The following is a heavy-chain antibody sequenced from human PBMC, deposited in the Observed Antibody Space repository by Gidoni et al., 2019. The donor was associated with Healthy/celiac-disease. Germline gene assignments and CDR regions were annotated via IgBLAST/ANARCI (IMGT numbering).Heavy chain of an antibody. CDR3: ARIPLVGRRFYWFDP. Sequence: QVTLKESGPVLLKPTETLTLTCTVSGFSLSNARMGVSWIRQPPGKALEWLAHIFSNDEKSYSTSLKRRLTISKDTSKSQVVLTMTNMDPVDTATYYCARIPLVGRRFYWFDPWGQGTLVTVSS. CDR1: GFSLSNARMG. J-gene: IGHJ5*02. CDR2: IFSNDEK. D-gene: IGHD3-16*01. V-gene: IGHV2-26*01.